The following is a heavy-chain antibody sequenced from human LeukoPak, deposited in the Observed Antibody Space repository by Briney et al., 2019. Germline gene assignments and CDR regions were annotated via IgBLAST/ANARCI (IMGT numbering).Heavy chain of an antibody. CDR2: IIPIFGTA. CDR3: AVIAAAAATNFDY. V-gene: IGHV1-69*01. CDR1: GATFTSYA. D-gene: IGHD6-13*01. J-gene: IGHJ4*02. Sequence: SVKVSRKASGATFTSYAISRVREAPAQGLEWMGGIIPIFGTANYAQKFQGRVTITADESTSTAYMELSSLRSEDTAVYYCAVIAAAAATNFDYWGQGTLVTVSS.